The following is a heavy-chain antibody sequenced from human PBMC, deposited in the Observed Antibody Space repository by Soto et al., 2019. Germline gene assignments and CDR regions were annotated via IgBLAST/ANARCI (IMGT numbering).Heavy chain of an antibody. Sequence: EVQLVESGGGLVKPGGSLRLSCAASGFTSSSYSMNWVRQAPGKGLEWVSSISSSSSYIYYADSVKGRFTISRDNAKNSLYLQMNSLRAEDTAVYYCARDLEGGYSYGNWGQGTLVTVSS. D-gene: IGHD5-18*01. V-gene: IGHV3-21*01. CDR3: ARDLEGGYSYGN. J-gene: IGHJ4*02. CDR2: ISSSSSYI. CDR1: GFTSSSYS.